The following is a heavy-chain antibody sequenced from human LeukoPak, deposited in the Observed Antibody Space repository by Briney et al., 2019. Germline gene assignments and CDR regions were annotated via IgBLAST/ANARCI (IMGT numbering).Heavy chain of an antibody. J-gene: IGHJ5*02. CDR2: INAGNGNT. CDR3: ARGPYYYGSGSYLDWFDP. V-gene: IGHV1-3*03. CDR1: GYTFTSYA. D-gene: IGHD3-10*01. Sequence: ASVKVSCKASGYTFTSYAMHWVRQAPGQRLEWMGWINAGNGNTKYSQEFQGRVTITRDTSASTAYMELSSLRSEDTAVYYCARGPYYYGSGSYLDWFDPWGQGTLVTVSS.